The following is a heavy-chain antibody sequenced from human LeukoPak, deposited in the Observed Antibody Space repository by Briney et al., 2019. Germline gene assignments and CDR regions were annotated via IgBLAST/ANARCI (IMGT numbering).Heavy chain of an antibody. CDR2: IIPIFGIA. CDR1: GGTFSSYA. J-gene: IGHJ4*02. D-gene: IGHD5-24*01. Sequence: SVKVSCKASGGTFSSYAISWVRQAPGQGLEWMGRIIPIFGIANYAQKFQGRVTITADKSTSTAYMELSSLRSEDTAVYYCASPGGEMATPDQPPYFDYWGQRTLVTVSS. V-gene: IGHV1-69*04. CDR3: ASPGGEMATPDQPPYFDY.